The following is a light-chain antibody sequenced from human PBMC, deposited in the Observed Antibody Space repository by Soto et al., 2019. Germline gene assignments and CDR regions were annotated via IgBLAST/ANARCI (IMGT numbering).Light chain of an antibody. CDR3: QQYHNWPIT. CDR1: QSVSSN. CDR2: DAS. Sequence: EIVMTHSPATLSVSPGERATLSCRASQSVSSNLAWHQQKPGQAPRILMYDASTRATGIPARFSGSGSGTEFTLTISSLQSEDFAVYYCQQYHNWPITFGQGTKVDIK. J-gene: IGKJ1*01. V-gene: IGKV3-15*01.